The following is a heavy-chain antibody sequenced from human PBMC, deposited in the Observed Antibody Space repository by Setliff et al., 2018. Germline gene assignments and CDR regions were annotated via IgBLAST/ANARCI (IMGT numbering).Heavy chain of an antibody. Sequence: PGESLKISCKDSGYTFSLSWIGWVRQMPGKGLDWMGIIYAGNSQIKYGPSFQGQFTISRDNAKNSLYLQMNSLRAEDTAVYYCARVASIMILVDIFFPNDAFDIRGQGTMVTVSS. D-gene: IGHD3-22*01. V-gene: IGHV5-51*01. CDR3: ARVASIMILVDIFFPNDAFDI. J-gene: IGHJ3*02. CDR2: IYAGNSQI. CDR1: GYTFSLSW.